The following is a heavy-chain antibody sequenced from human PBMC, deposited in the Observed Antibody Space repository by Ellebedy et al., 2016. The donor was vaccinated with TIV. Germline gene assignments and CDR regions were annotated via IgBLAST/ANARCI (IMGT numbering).Heavy chain of an antibody. J-gene: IGHJ5*02. V-gene: IGHV3-66*01. CDR2: IYSGGST. Sequence: PGGSLRLSCAASGFTVSSNYMSWVRQAPGKGLEWVSVIYSGGSTYYADSVKGRFTISRDNSKNTLYLQMNSLRAEDTAVYYCARDRRIAVAGWFDPWGQGTLVTVSS. CDR1: GFTVSSNY. D-gene: IGHD6-19*01. CDR3: ARDRRIAVAGWFDP.